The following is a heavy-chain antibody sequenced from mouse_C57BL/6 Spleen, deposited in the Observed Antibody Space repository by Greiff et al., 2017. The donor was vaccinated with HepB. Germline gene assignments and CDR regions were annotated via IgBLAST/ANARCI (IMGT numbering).Heavy chain of an antibody. CDR3: AREALTGTFDY. J-gene: IGHJ2*01. D-gene: IGHD4-1*01. CDR1: GYAFSSSW. V-gene: IGHV1-82*01. Sequence: QVQLQQSGPELVKPGASAKISCKASGYAFSSSWMNWVKQRPGKGLEWIGRIYPGDGDTNYNGKFKGKATLTADKSSSTAYMQLSSLTSEDSAVYFCAREALTGTFDYWGQGTTLTVSS. CDR2: IYPGDGDT.